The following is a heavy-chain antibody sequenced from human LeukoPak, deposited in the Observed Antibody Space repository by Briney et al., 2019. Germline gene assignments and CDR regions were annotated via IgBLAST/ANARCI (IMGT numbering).Heavy chain of an antibody. CDR2: IYYSGST. CDR1: GGSISSYC. D-gene: IGHD6-6*01. CDR3: ARGDAGSSDY. Sequence: SETLSLTCTVSGGSISSYCWSWIRQPPGKGLEWIGYIYYSGSTNYTPSLKSRVTISVDTSKNQFSLKLSSVTAADTAVYYCARGDAGSSDYWGQGTLVTVSS. J-gene: IGHJ4*02. V-gene: IGHV4-59*01.